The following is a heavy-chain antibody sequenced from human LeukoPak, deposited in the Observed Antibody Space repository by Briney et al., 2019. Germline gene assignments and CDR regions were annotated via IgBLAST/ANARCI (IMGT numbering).Heavy chain of an antibody. CDR2: IYYSGST. D-gene: IGHD3-22*01. CDR3: ARDRPGYYDSNGYRTDAFEI. Sequence: PGGTLRLSCAASGFTFSTSGMSWIRQPPGKGLEWIGYIYYSGSTNYNPSLKSRVTISVDTSKNQFSLKLSSVTAADTAVYYCARDRPGYYDSNGYRTDAFEIWGQGTMVTVSS. J-gene: IGHJ3*02. CDR1: GFTFSTSG. V-gene: IGHV4-59*01.